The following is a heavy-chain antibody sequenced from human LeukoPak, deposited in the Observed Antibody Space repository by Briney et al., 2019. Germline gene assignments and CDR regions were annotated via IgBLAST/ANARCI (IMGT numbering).Heavy chain of an antibody. J-gene: IGHJ4*02. CDR1: GGSFSGYY. D-gene: IGHD6-6*01. Sequence: SETLSLTCAVYGGSFSGYYWSWIRQPPGKGLEWIGEINHSGSTNYNPSPKSRVTISVDTSKNQFSLKLSSVTAADTAVYYCARGFKGRAARRYYFDYWGQGTLVTVSS. V-gene: IGHV4-34*01. CDR3: ARGFKGRAARRYYFDY. CDR2: INHSGST.